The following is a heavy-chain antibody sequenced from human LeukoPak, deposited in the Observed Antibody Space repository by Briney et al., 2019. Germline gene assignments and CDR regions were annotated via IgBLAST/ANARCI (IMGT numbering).Heavy chain of an antibody. CDR3: AREEYQLPNWFDP. CDR2: IYYSGST. V-gene: IGHV4-30-4*01. D-gene: IGHD2-2*01. J-gene: IGHJ5*02. Sequence: SETLSLTCTVSGGSISSGDYYWSWIRQPPGKGLEWIGYIYYSGSTYYNPSLKSRVTISVDTSKNQFSLKLSSVTAADTAVYYCAREEYQLPNWFDPWGQGTLVTVSS. CDR1: GGSISSGDYY.